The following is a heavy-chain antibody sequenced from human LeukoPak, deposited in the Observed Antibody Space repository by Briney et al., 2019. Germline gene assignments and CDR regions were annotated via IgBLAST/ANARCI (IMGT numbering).Heavy chain of an antibody. Sequence: ASVKVSCKASGYTFTSYAMHWVRQAPGQRLEWMGWINAGNGNTKYSQEFQGRVNITRDTSISTAYMELSSLRSDDTAVYYCATIAKGSYAVDYWGQGTLVTVSS. J-gene: IGHJ4*02. D-gene: IGHD4-17*01. CDR3: ATIAKGSYAVDY. CDR2: INAGNGNT. V-gene: IGHV1-3*01. CDR1: GYTFTSYA.